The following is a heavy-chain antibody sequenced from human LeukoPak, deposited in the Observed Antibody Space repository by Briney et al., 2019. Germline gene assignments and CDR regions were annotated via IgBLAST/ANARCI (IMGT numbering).Heavy chain of an antibody. J-gene: IGHJ6*02. D-gene: IGHD3-22*01. CDR3: ARDPYYYDSSGYYYARGYYYYGMDV. CDR1: GFTFSSYA. V-gene: IGHV3-30-3*01. Sequence: GRSLRLSCAASGFTFSSYAMHWVRQAPGKGLEWVAVISYDGSNKYYADSVKGRFTISRDNSKNTLYLQMNSLRAEDTAVYYCARDPYYYDSSGYYYARGYYYYGMDVWGQGTTVTVSS. CDR2: ISYDGSNK.